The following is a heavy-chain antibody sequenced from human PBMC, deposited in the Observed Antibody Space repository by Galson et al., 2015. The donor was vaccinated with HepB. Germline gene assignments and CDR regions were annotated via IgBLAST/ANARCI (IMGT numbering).Heavy chain of an antibody. CDR1: GITFSRYW. CDR2: ISRGGDTS. V-gene: IGHV3-23*01. D-gene: IGHD2/OR15-2a*01. Sequence: SLRLSCAASGITFSRYWMSWVRQAPGKELECVSAISRGGDTSDYADSVKGRFTVSRDSSTNTLYLQMNGLRADDTAIYYCVRGTTAPDYWGQGTLVTVSS. CDR3: VRGTTAPDY. J-gene: IGHJ4*02.